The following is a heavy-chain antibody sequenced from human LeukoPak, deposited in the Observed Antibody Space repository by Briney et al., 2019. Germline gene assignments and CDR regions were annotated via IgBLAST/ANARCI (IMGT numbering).Heavy chain of an antibody. J-gene: IGHJ4*02. Sequence: GGSLRLSSAVSGFTFSDYWMHWVRQAPGKGLVWVSRINNDGSTTTYADSVKGRFTISRDNAKNTLYLQMNSLRAEDTAVYYCARPHLTYSYVPPDYWGQGTLGTFSS. CDR1: GFTFSDYW. D-gene: IGHD5-18*01. CDR3: ARPHLTYSYVPPDY. CDR2: INNDGSTT. V-gene: IGHV3-74*01.